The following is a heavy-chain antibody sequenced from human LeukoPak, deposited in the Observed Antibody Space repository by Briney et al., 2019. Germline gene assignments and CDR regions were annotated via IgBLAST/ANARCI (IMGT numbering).Heavy chain of an antibody. J-gene: IGHJ4*02. Sequence: GGSLRPSCAASGFTFSNYDMNWVRQAPGKGLEWVSYISSDASAIYYADSVKGRFTISRDNAKNSLYLQMNSLRAEDTAVYYCARDLTGDSSHDYWGQGTLVLVST. CDR2: ISSDASAI. D-gene: IGHD3-22*01. V-gene: IGHV3-48*03. CDR1: GFTFSNYD. CDR3: ARDLTGDSSHDY.